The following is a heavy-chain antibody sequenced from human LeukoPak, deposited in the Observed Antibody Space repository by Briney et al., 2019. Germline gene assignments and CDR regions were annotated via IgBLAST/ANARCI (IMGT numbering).Heavy chain of an antibody. CDR1: GFTFDDYA. J-gene: IGHJ4*02. Sequence: GGSLRLSCAASGFTFDDYAMHWVRQAPGKGLEWVSGISWNSGSIGYADSVKGRFTISRDNAKNSLYLQMNSLRAEDTALYYCAKSGVFGWFGELLFLDYWGQGTLVTVSS. V-gene: IGHV3-9*01. D-gene: IGHD3-10*01. CDR3: AKSGVFGWFGELLFLDY. CDR2: ISWNSGSI.